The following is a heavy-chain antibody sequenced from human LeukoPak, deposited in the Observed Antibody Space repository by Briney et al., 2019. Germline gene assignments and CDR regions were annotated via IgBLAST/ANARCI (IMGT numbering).Heavy chain of an antibody. Sequence: GGSLRLSCAASGFALSSHWMTWVRQVPGRGPEWVANVNRDGSETYYLDSVKGRFTISKDNAKNSLYLQMNSLRAEGTALYHCARNNGMDVWGRGTTVIVSS. CDR1: GFALSSHW. CDR2: VNRDGSET. J-gene: IGHJ6*02. CDR3: ARNNGMDV. V-gene: IGHV3-7*03.